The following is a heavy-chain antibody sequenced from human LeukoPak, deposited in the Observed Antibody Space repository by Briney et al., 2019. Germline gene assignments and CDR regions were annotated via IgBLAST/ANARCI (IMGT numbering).Heavy chain of an antibody. CDR2: IIPIFGTA. CDR1: GGTFSSYA. J-gene: IGHJ5*02. Sequence: SVKVSCKASGGTFSSYAISWVRQAPGQGLEWMGGIIPIFGTANYAQKFQGRVTITADESTSTAYMELSSLRSEDTAVYYCARNNDFWSGYYENNWFDPWGQGTLVTVSS. D-gene: IGHD3-3*01. CDR3: ARNNDFWSGYYENNWFDP. V-gene: IGHV1-69*13.